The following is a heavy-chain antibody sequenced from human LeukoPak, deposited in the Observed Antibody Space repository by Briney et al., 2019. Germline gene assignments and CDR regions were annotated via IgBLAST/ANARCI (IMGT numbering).Heavy chain of an antibody. CDR3: AKDPGRYCSSSSCYVSSFSGYFEY. J-gene: IGHJ4*02. V-gene: IGHV3-23*01. D-gene: IGHD2-2*01. CDR1: GFTFHSYA. Sequence: GGSLRLSCAGYGFTFHSYAMSWVRQAPGKGLEWVSTIGASGGTIHYADSVKGRFTISRDNSKNTLYLQMNSLRADDTAVYYCAKDPGRYCSSSSCYVSSFSGYFEYWGQGTLVTVSS. CDR2: IGASGGTI.